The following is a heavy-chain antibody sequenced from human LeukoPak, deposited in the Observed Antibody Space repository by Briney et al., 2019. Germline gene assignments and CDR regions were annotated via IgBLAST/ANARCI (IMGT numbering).Heavy chain of an antibody. D-gene: IGHD6-13*01. Sequence: GASVKVSCKASGYTFTGYYMHWVRQAPGQGLQWMGWINPNSGGTNYAQKFQGRITMTRDTSISTAYMELSRLRSDDTAVYYCATTSRYSSSWYVDPWGQGTLVTVSS. CDR2: INPNSGGT. J-gene: IGHJ5*02. CDR1: GYTFTGYY. CDR3: ATTSRYSSSWYVDP. V-gene: IGHV1-2*02.